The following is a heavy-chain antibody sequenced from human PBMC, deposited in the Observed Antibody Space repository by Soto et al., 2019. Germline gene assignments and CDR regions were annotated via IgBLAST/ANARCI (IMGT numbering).Heavy chain of an antibody. J-gene: IGHJ4*02. CDR1: GYTLTSYG. CDR3: ARDRGTSVASETDY. CDR2: ISSSTGKT. D-gene: IGHD6-19*01. Sequence: ASVNVSCKTSGYTLTSYGINWVRQAPRQERQWMGWISSSTGKTYYTQTVQGRLTMTADTSTNPAYMELRSVRSADTAVYYCARDRGTSVASETDYWGQGTLVTVSS. V-gene: IGHV1-18*04.